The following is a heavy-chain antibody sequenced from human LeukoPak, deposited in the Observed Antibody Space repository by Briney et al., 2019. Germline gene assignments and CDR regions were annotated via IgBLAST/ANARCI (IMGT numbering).Heavy chain of an antibody. V-gene: IGHV1-69*04. Sequence: WASVKVSCKASGGTFSSYAISWVRQAPGQGLEWMGRIIPILGIANYAQKFQGRVTITADKSTSTAYMELSSLRSEDTAVYYCARSVVVPAAIDYYYYGMDVWGQGTTVTVSS. D-gene: IGHD2-2*02. J-gene: IGHJ6*02. CDR3: ARSVVVPAAIDYYYYGMDV. CDR1: GGTFSSYA. CDR2: IIPILGIA.